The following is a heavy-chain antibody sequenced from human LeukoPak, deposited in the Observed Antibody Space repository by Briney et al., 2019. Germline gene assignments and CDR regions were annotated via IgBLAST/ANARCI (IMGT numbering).Heavy chain of an antibody. CDR2: ISGSGGST. Sequence: GGSLRLSCAASGFTFSSYAMSWVRQAPGKGLEWVSAISGSGGSTHYADSVKGRFTISRDNSKNTLYLQMNSLRAEDTAVYYCAKAFCGGDCYSGEDDAFDIWGQGTMVTVSS. V-gene: IGHV3-23*01. J-gene: IGHJ3*02. D-gene: IGHD2-21*02. CDR3: AKAFCGGDCYSGEDDAFDI. CDR1: GFTFSSYA.